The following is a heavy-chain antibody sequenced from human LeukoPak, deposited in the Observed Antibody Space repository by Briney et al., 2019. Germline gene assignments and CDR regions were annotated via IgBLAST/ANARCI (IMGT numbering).Heavy chain of an antibody. V-gene: IGHV3-74*01. J-gene: IGHJ4*02. Sequence: GGSLRLSCAASGFIFSRYWMTWVRQAPGKGLVWVSRINSDGSSTSYADSVKGRFTVSGDNAKNTLYLQMNSLRAEDTAVYYCARDRGRYEGLQDYWGQGTLVTVSS. D-gene: IGHD4-11*01. CDR2: INSDGSST. CDR3: ARDRGRYEGLQDY. CDR1: GFIFSRYW.